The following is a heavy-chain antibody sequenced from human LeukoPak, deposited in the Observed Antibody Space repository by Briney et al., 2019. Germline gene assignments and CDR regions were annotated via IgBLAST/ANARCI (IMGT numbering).Heavy chain of an antibody. CDR3: ARGPRVPLVPAAEVDP. D-gene: IGHD2-2*01. CDR1: GGSFSGYY. V-gene: IGHV4-34*01. CDR2: INHSGST. J-gene: IGHJ5*02. Sequence: SETVSLTCAVYGGSFSGYYWSWIRQPPGKGLEWIGEINHSGSTNYNPSLKSRVTISVDTSKNQFSLKLSSVTAADTAVYYCARGPRVPLVPAAEVDPWGQGTLVTVSS.